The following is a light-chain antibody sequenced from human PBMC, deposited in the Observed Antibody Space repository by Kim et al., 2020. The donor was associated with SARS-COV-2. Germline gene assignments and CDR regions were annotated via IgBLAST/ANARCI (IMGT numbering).Light chain of an antibody. Sequence: VSIGDRVTITCRASQRISSYLNWYQQKPGKAPKLLIYAASSLQSGVPSRFSGGVSGTDFTLTISSLQPEEFATYYCQQSYSTPWTFGQGTKGDIK. CDR3: QQSYSTPWT. V-gene: IGKV1-39*01. J-gene: IGKJ1*01. CDR1: QRISSY. CDR2: AAS.